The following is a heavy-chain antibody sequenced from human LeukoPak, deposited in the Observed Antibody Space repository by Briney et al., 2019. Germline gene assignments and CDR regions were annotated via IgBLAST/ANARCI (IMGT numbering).Heavy chain of an antibody. CDR3: ARALRPYYYYYMDV. Sequence: SETLSLTCAVSGYSITSGYYWGWIRQPPGKGLEWIGSIYHSGSTYYNPSLKSRVTISVDTSKNQFSLNLSSVTAADTAVYYCARALRPYYYYYMDVWGKGTTVTVSS. CDR1: GYSITSGYY. J-gene: IGHJ6*03. D-gene: IGHD5/OR15-5a*01. V-gene: IGHV4-38-2*01. CDR2: IYHSGST.